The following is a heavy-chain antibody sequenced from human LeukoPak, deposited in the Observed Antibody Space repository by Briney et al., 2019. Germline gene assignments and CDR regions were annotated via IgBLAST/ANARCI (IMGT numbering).Heavy chain of an antibody. Sequence: GGSLRLSCAASGFTLSSYWMTWVRQAPGKGLESVGLIKSKSDGETTDYAAPVKGRFTISRDDSKNTVYLQMNNLKIEDTALYYCMWLVQGYWGQGTLVTVSS. J-gene: IGHJ4*02. D-gene: IGHD6-19*01. CDR1: GFTLSSYW. CDR2: IKSKSDGETT. CDR3: MWLVQGY. V-gene: IGHV3-15*01.